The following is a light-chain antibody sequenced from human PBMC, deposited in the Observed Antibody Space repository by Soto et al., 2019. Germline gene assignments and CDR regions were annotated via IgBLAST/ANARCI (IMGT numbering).Light chain of an antibody. V-gene: IGLV1-40*01. Sequence: QSVLTQPPSVSGAPGQRVIISCTGSSSNIGAGYDVNWYRKLPGTAPRLLIYDNTNRPSGVPARFSVSKSDTSASLAITGLQPEDEADYYCQSYDSSLSGSYVFGTGTKVTVL. CDR1: SSNIGAGYD. CDR3: QSYDSSLSGSYV. J-gene: IGLJ1*01. CDR2: DNT.